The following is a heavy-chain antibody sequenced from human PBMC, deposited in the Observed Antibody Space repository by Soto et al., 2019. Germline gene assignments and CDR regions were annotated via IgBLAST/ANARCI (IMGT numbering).Heavy chain of an antibody. CDR3: AKASATMIVVVIMDV. D-gene: IGHD3-22*01. CDR1: GFTFDDYA. Sequence: GGSLRLSCAASGFTFDDYAMHWVRQAPGKGLEWVSGISWNSGSIGYADSVKGRFTISRDNAKNSLCLQMNSLRAEDTALYYCAKASATMIVVVIMDVWGQGTTVTVSS. V-gene: IGHV3-9*01. J-gene: IGHJ6*02. CDR2: ISWNSGSI.